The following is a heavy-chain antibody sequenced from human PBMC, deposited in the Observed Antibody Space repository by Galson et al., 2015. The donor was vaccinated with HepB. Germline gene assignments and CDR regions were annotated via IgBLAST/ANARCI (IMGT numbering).Heavy chain of an antibody. CDR3: AKGAEEGFCSVTSCHFDY. CDR2: FSGGSDPT. Sequence: SLRLSCAASGFTLSSYAMSWVRQAPGKGLEWVSAFSGGSDPTYYADSVKGRFTVSRDNSKNTLYLQMTSLRVEDAAVYYCAKGAEEGFCSVTSCHFDYWGQGALVTVSS. CDR1: GFTLSSYA. D-gene: IGHD2-2*01. V-gene: IGHV3-23*01. J-gene: IGHJ4*02.